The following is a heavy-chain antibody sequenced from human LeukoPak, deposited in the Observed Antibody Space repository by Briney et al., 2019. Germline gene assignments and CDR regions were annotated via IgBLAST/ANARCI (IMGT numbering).Heavy chain of an antibody. Sequence: ASVKVSCKASGYTFTSYYMHWVRRAPGQGLEWMGIINPSGGSTSYAQKFQGRVTMTRDTSTSTVYMELSSLRSEDTAVYYCAVTYCGGDCYSGAVHYYYGMDVWGQGTTVTVSS. V-gene: IGHV1-46*01. CDR3: AVTYCGGDCYSGAVHYYYGMDV. CDR1: GYTFTSYY. D-gene: IGHD2-21*02. J-gene: IGHJ6*02. CDR2: INPSGGST.